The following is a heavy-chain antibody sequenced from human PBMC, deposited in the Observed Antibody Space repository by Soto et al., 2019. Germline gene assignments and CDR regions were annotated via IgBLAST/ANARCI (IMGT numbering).Heavy chain of an antibody. CDR2: ISGSGGST. Sequence: GGSLRLSCAASGFTFSSYAMSWVRQAPGKGLEWVSAISGSGGSTYYADSVKGRFTISRDNSKNTLYLQMNSLRAEDTAVYYCAKGIDCSGGSCYFPYYFDYWGQGTLVTVSS. CDR1: GFTFSSYA. D-gene: IGHD2-15*01. V-gene: IGHV3-23*01. CDR3: AKGIDCSGGSCYFPYYFDY. J-gene: IGHJ4*02.